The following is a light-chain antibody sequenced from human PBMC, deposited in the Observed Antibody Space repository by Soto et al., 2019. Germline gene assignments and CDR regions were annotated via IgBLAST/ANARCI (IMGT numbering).Light chain of an antibody. CDR1: SSDVGAYNH. Sequence: QSALTQPAPLSGSPGQSITISRTGTSSDVGAYNHVSWYQHHPGKAPKLMIYDVSSRPSGVSNRFSGSKSGNTASLTISGLQAEDETDYYCCSYTTSTTYVFGTGTKVTVL. V-gene: IGLV2-14*03. CDR3: CSYTTSTTYV. CDR2: DVS. J-gene: IGLJ1*01.